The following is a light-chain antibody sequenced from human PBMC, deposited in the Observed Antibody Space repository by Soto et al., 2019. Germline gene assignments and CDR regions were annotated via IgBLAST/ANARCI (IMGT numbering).Light chain of an antibody. CDR1: QSVSSN. Sequence: EIMLTQSPATLAVSPGGRAPPSRTASQSVSSNLAWYQQKPGQAPRLLIYGASTRATGISARFSGSGSGTEFTLTISSLQSEDFAVYYCQQYNNWPPITFGQGTRLEIK. J-gene: IGKJ5*01. CDR3: QQYNNWPPIT. CDR2: GAS. V-gene: IGKV3-15*01.